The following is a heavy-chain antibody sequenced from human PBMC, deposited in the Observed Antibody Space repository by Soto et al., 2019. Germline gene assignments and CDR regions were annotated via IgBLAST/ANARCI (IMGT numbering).Heavy chain of an antibody. Sequence: ASVKVSCKASGYTCTMYGISCVRQSPLQWLEWMGWISAYNGNTNYAQKLQGRVTMTTDTSTSTAYMELRSLRSDDTAVYYCARASSRYYDSSGYYAYWGQGTLVTVSS. CDR1: GYTCTMYG. CDR2: ISAYNGNT. J-gene: IGHJ4*02. D-gene: IGHD3-22*01. CDR3: ARASSRYYDSSGYYAY. V-gene: IGHV1-18*01.